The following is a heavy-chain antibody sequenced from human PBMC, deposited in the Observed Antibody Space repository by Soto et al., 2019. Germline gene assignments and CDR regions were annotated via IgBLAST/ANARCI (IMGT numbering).Heavy chain of an antibody. J-gene: IGHJ5*02. CDR2: ISGSGGST. D-gene: IGHD5-12*01. V-gene: IGHV3-23*01. CDR1: GFTFSSYA. Sequence: GGSLRLSCAASGFTFSSYAMSWVRQAPGKGLEWVSAISGSGGSTYYADSVKGRITISRDNSKNTLYLQMNSLRAEDTAVYYCAKEAVRGYSGYDYNWFDPWGQGTLVTVSS. CDR3: AKEAVRGYSGYDYNWFDP.